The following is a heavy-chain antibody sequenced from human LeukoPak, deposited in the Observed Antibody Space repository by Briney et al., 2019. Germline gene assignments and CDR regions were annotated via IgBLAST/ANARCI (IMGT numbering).Heavy chain of an antibody. D-gene: IGHD3-16*01. J-gene: IGHJ6*02. CDR1: RFTFSTYS. V-gene: IGHV3-21*01. Sequence: GGSLRLSCAASRFTFSTYSMNWVRQAPGKGLEWASSISSDSNYIYYADSLKGRFTISRDNAKNSLYLQMISLRAEDTAVYYCARVAFGLYVMDVWGQGTTVTVSS. CDR3: ARVAFGLYVMDV. CDR2: ISSDSNYI.